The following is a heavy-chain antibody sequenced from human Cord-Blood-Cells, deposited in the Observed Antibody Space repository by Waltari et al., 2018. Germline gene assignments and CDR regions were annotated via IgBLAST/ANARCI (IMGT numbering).Heavy chain of an antibody. Sequence: QLQLQESGPGLVKPSETLSLTCTVSGGSISSSSYYWGWIRQPPGKGLEWIGSIYYSGRTYYNPSLKSRVTISEDTSKNQFSLKLSSVTAADTAVYYCARRCSSTSCYFRVDYWGQGTLVTVSS. CDR2: IYYSGRT. V-gene: IGHV4-39*01. CDR3: ARRCSSTSCYFRVDY. D-gene: IGHD2-2*01. J-gene: IGHJ4*02. CDR1: GGSISSSSYY.